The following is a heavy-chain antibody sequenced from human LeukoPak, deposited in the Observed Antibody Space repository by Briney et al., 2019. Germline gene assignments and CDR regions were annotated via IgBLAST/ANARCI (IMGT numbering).Heavy chain of an antibody. J-gene: IGHJ4*02. CDR2: IYYSGST. D-gene: IGHD5-24*01. V-gene: IGHV4-34*01. Sequence: SETLSLTCAVYGGSFSGYYWSWIRQPPGKGLEWIGSIYYSGSTYYNPSLKSRVTISVDTSKNQFSLKLSSVTAADTAVYYCARRTRRDGYSDYWGQGTLVTVSS. CDR1: GGSFSGYY. CDR3: ARRTRRDGYSDY.